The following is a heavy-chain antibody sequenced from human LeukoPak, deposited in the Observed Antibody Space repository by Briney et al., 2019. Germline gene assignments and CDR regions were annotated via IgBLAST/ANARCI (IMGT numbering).Heavy chain of an antibody. CDR3: ARAYYVWGSYRTHAFDI. V-gene: IGHV4-59*01. CDR1: GGPISSYY. Sequence: SETLSLTCTVSGGPISSYYWSWIRQPPGKGLEWIGYIYYSGSTNYSPSLKSRVTISVDTTKNQFSLKLSSVTAADTAVYYCARAYYVWGSYRTHAFDIWGQGTMVTVSS. J-gene: IGHJ3*02. D-gene: IGHD3-16*02. CDR2: IYYSGST.